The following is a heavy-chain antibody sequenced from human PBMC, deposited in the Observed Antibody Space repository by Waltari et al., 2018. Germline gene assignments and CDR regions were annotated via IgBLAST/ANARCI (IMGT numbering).Heavy chain of an antibody. CDR2: INYSGST. CDR1: GGSISSYY. Sequence: QVQLQESGPGLVKPSETLSLTCTVSGGSISSYYWSWIRQPPGKGLEWIGYINYSGSTNYNPSLKSRVTISVDTSKIQFSLKLSSVTAADTAVYYCARDHGPGTRHDGFDIWGQGTMVTVSS. V-gene: IGHV4-59*01. J-gene: IGHJ3*02. CDR3: ARDHGPGTRHDGFDI. D-gene: IGHD1-7*01.